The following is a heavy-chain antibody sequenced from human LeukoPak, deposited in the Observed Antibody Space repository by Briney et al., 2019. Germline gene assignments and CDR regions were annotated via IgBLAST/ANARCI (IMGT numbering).Heavy chain of an antibody. CDR3: ASAFYYDSSGYYGSFDY. D-gene: IGHD3-22*01. J-gene: IGHJ4*02. CDR1: GYTFTGYY. V-gene: IGHV1-8*02. CDR2: MNPNSGNT. Sequence: GASVKVSCKASGYTFTGYYMHWVRRAPGQGLEWMGWMNPNSGNTGYAQKFQGRVTMTRNTSISTAYMELSSLRSEDTAVYYCASAFYYDSSGYYGSFDYWGQGTLVTVSS.